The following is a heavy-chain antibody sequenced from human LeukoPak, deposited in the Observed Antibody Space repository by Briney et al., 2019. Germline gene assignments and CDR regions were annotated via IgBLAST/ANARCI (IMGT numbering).Heavy chain of an antibody. J-gene: IGHJ5*02. Sequence: ASVKVSCKASGYTFTSYGISWVQQAPGQGLEWMGWISAYNGNTNYAQKLQGRVTLTRDMSTSTDYLELSSLRSEDTAVYYCARDNSVRDEAWWFNPWGQGTLVTVSS. CDR2: ISAYNGNT. CDR3: ARDNSVRDEAWWFNP. CDR1: GYTFTSYG. V-gene: IGHV1-18*01. D-gene: IGHD5-24*01.